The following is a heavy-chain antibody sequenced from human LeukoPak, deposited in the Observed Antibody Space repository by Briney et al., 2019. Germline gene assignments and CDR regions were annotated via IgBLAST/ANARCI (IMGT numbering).Heavy chain of an antibody. CDR2: IYHSGST. CDR3: ASIAAAGTDAFDI. CDR1: GGSISSSGYY. D-gene: IGHD6-13*01. V-gene: IGHV4-39*07. J-gene: IGHJ3*02. Sequence: SETLSLTCTVSGGSISSSGYYWGWIRQPPGKGLEWIGSIYHSGSTYYNPSLKSRVTISVDTSKNQFSLKLSSVTAADTAVYYCASIAAAGTDAFDIWGQGTMVTVSS.